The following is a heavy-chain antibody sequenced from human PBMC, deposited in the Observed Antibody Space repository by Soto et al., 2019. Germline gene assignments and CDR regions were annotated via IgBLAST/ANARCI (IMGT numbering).Heavy chain of an antibody. D-gene: IGHD2-2*01. CDR1: GGSFSGFY. V-gene: IGHV4-34*01. J-gene: IGHJ5*02. Sequence: SETLSLTCAVYGGSFSGFYWSWIRQPPEKGLEWIGEINHSGSTNFHPSHKSRVTISVETSKNQFSLKLSPVTAADTAVYYCAREADCSSTSCFSGGNWFDPWGQGTLVTVSS. CDR3: AREADCSSTSCFSGGNWFDP. CDR2: INHSGST.